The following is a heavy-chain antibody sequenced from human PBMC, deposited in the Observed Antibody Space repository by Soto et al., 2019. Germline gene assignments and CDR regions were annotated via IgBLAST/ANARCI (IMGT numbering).Heavy chain of an antibody. Sequence: GASVKVSCKASGYTFTSYAMHLVRQAPGQRLEWMGWINAGNGNTKYSQKFQGRVTITRDTSVSTAYMELSSLRSEDTAVYYCARSRGYYGSGSYFWFEYWGQGTLVTVSS. CDR3: ARSRGYYGSGSYFWFEY. CDR2: INAGNGNT. D-gene: IGHD3-10*01. CDR1: GYTFTSYA. V-gene: IGHV1-3*01. J-gene: IGHJ4*02.